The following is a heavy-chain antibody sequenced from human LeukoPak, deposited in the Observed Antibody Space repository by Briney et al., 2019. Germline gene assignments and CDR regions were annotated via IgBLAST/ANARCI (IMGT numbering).Heavy chain of an antibody. CDR2: IRYDGLKK. CDR1: GFTFSTYD. D-gene: IGHD2-21*01. J-gene: IGHJ4*02. Sequence: GSLRLSCATSGFTFSTYDMHWVRQAPGKGLEWVAHIRYDGLKKRYADSLRGRVTVSRDNSKNTLYLQMNSLRAEDTAVYYCAKDRETFSSYGYFDYWGQGTLVPVSS. V-gene: IGHV3-30*02. CDR3: AKDRETFSSYGYFDY.